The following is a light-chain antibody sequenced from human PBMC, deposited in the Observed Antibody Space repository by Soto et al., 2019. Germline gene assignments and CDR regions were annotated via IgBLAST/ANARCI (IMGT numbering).Light chain of an antibody. J-gene: IGKJ5*01. CDR3: QQRSNWPPA. V-gene: IGKV3-11*01. CDR1: QSIGSTY. CDR2: GAS. Sequence: IVLTRCPGTLSLSSGERSTLSCSASQSIGSTYLAWYQQKPGQAPRLLIYGASNRATGIPARFSGSGSGTDFTLTISSLEPEDFAVYYCQQRSNWPPAFGQGTRLEIK.